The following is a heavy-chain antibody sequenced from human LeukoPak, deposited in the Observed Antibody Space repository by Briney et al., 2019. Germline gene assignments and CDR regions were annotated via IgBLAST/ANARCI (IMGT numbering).Heavy chain of an antibody. V-gene: IGHV3-53*01. CDR3: GSYRRAYDV. Sequence: GGSLRLSCAASGLTFSTTSMTWVRQAPGKGLEWVSDILDDGRIYYADSVKGRFTNSRDHSQNKVNLQMDNLRAEDAAIYYCGSYRRAYDVWGQGTVVTVAS. D-gene: IGHD1-26*01. CDR1: GLTFSTTS. CDR2: ILDDGRI. J-gene: IGHJ3*01.